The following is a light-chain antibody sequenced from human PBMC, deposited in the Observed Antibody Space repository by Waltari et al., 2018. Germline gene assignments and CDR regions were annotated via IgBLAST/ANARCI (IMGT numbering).Light chain of an antibody. CDR3: QEYYTDSLT. Sequence: DIVMTQPPDSLTVSLGERATIDCQSSQSVLYGPNMKNYIAWYQLKSGQPPKLLISWASTRESGVPDRFSGSGSGTEFTLTISDLQAEDVAVYYCQEYYTDSLTFGGGTKVEIK. CDR2: WAS. CDR1: QSVLYGPNMKNY. J-gene: IGKJ4*01. V-gene: IGKV4-1*01.